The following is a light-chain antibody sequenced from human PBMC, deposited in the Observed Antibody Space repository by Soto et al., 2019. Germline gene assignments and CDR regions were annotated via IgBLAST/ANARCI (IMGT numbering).Light chain of an antibody. CDR3: QTWGSGIVV. CDR2: LNSDGSH. V-gene: IGLV4-69*01. Sequence: QLVLTQSPSASASLGASVKLTCTLSSGHSNYAIAWHQQQSEKGPRYLTKLNSDGSHSKGDGIPDRFSGSSSGAERYLTISSLQSEDEADYYCQTWGSGIVVFGGGTKLTVL. J-gene: IGLJ2*01. CDR1: SGHSNYA.